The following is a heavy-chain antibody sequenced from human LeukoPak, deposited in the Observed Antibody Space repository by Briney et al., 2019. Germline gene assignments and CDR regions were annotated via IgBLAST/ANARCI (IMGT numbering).Heavy chain of an antibody. CDR3: ATCSITMIVGGNYYYYYYMDV. D-gene: IGHD3-22*01. Sequence: SVKVSCKASGGTFSSYAISWVRQAPGQGLEWMGGIIPIFGTANYAQKFQGRVTITADESTSTAYMELSSLRSEDTAVYYCATCSITMIVGGNYYYYYYMDVWGKGTTVTVSS. V-gene: IGHV1-69*01. CDR1: GGTFSSYA. CDR2: IIPIFGTA. J-gene: IGHJ6*03.